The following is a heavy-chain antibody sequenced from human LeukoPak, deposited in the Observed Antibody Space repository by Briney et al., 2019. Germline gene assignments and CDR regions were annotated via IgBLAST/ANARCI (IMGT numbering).Heavy chain of an antibody. CDR2: IYYSGST. V-gene: IGHV4-59*08. J-gene: IGHJ4*02. D-gene: IGHD6-13*01. CDR1: GDSINSYY. Sequence: PSETLSLTCTVSGDSINSYYWSWIRQPPGKGLEWVGYIYYSGSTYYNPSLRSRLTILVDTSRNQFSLKLYSVTAADTAVYYCARHAGADGSNWSYFDYWGQGTLVTVSS. CDR3: ARHAGADGSNWSYFDY.